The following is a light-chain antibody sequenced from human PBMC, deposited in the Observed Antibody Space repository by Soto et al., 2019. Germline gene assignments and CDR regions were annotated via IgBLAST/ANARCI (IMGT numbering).Light chain of an antibody. CDR2: GAS. V-gene: IGKV3-15*01. J-gene: IGKJ1*01. Sequence: EIVMTQSPATLSVSPGERATLSCRASQSVSSNLAWYQQKPGQAPRLLIYGASTRDTGIPARFSCSGSGTEFTLTISSLHSEDFAVYYCQQYNSWPPWTFGQGTKVEIK. CDR3: QQYNSWPPWT. CDR1: QSVSSN.